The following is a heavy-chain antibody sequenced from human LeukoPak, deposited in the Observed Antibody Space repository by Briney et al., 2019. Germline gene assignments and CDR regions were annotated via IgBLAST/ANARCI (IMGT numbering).Heavy chain of an antibody. CDR1: GFTFDDYA. Sequence: GGSLRLSCAASGFTFDDYAMHWVRQGPGKGLEWVSGISWNSGGIGYADSVKGRFTISRDNAKKSLFLQMNSLRAEDTALYYCAKDISYYYGSGSSLFDYWGQGTLVTVSS. J-gene: IGHJ4*02. CDR3: AKDISYYYGSGSSLFDY. V-gene: IGHV3-9*01. D-gene: IGHD3-10*01. CDR2: ISWNSGGI.